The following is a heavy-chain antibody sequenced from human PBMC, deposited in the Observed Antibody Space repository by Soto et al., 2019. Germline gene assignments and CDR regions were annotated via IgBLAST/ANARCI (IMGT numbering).Heavy chain of an antibody. V-gene: IGHV4-34*01. CDR1: GGPFSGYY. J-gene: IGHJ4*02. Sequence: PSETLSLTCAVHGGPFSGYYWTWIRQPPGKGLEWVGEIDYSGRTNYSPSLKSRVIIFIDTSQNQFSLKRSSETAAGTAVYYCSIHPIQWLTTWWVYFDFWVQGTVVTVSS. D-gene: IGHD5-12*01. CDR2: IDYSGRT. CDR3: SIHPIQWLTTWWVYFDF.